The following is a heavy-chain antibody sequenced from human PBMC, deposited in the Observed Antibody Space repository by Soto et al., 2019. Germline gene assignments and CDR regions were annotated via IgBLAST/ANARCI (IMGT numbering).Heavy chain of an antibody. CDR2: ISYDGSNK. CDR3: AKERMGSSYVPFDY. J-gene: IGHJ4*02. CDR1: GFTFSSYG. D-gene: IGHD5-18*01. Sequence: PGGSLRLSCAASGFTFSSYGMHWVRQAPGKGLEWVAVISYDGSNKYYADSVKGRFTISRDNSKNTLYLQMNSLRAEDTAVYYCAKERMGSSYVPFDYWGQGTLVTVSS. V-gene: IGHV3-30*18.